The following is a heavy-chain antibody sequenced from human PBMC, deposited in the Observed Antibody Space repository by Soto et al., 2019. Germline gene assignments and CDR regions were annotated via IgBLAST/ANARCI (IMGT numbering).Heavy chain of an antibody. D-gene: IGHD6-19*01. CDR1: GYTFTSYG. J-gene: IGHJ4*02. CDR3: ARLTAGLGFDY. V-gene: IGHV1-18*01. Sequence: QVQLVQSGAEVKNPGASVKASCKASGYTFTSYGISWVRPAPGQGLGGMGWISAYNGNTNYARKLQGRFTMTTDTSTSTAYMELRSLRSDDTAVYYCARLTAGLGFDYWGQGTLVTVSS. CDR2: ISAYNGNT.